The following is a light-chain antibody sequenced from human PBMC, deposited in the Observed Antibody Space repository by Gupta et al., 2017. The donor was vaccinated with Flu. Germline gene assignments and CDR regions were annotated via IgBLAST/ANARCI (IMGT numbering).Light chain of an antibody. V-gene: IGKV3-15*01. CDR3: QQYNNWPPYT. J-gene: IGKJ2*01. CDR2: DTS. Sequence: ATLSVSPGERATLSCWASQSVSNKLAWYQQKPGQAPRLLIYDTSTRATGIPARFSGSGSGTEFTLTISSLQSEDFAVYYCQQYNNWPPYTFGQGTKLEIK. CDR1: QSVSNK.